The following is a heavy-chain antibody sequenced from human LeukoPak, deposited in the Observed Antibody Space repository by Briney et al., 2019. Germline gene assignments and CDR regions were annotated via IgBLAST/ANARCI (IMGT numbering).Heavy chain of an antibody. D-gene: IGHD1-26*01. CDR1: GFTFTTYA. CDR3: AKRGGTYSYYYCMDV. V-gene: IGHV3-30*02. J-gene: IGHJ6*03. Sequence: QTGGSLRLSCVASGFTFTTYAMHWVRQAPGKGLEWVAFIQYDGNTKYYVDSVKGRFTISRDTSKNTLFLQMSSLRAEDTAVYYCAKRGGTYSYYYCMDVWGKGTTVTVSS. CDR2: IQYDGNTK.